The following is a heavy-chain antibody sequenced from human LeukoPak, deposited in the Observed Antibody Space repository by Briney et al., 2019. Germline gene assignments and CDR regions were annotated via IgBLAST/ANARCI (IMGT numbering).Heavy chain of an antibody. CDR1: GFTFSSYG. V-gene: IGHV3-23*01. CDR3: AKPNSGDSGWYGPDY. J-gene: IGHJ4*02. Sequence: GGSLRLSCAASGFTFSSYGMSWVRQAPRKGREWGSAISGGGDITYYADSGKGRFTISRDNSKNTLDLQMNSLRAEDTAVYYCAKPNSGDSGWYGPDYWGQGTLVTVSS. D-gene: IGHD6-19*01. CDR2: ISGGGDIT.